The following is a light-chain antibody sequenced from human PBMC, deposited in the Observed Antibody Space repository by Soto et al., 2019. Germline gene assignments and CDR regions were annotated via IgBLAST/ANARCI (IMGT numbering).Light chain of an antibody. CDR2: AAS. CDR1: QSISSY. J-gene: IGKJ1*01. Sequence: DIQMTQSPSSLSASVGERVTITCRASQSISSYLNWYQQKPGKAPEVLIYAASTLQSGVPSRFSGSGSGTDFTLTISSLQPEDFATYYCQQSYTTPPWTFGQGTKVDNK. V-gene: IGKV1-39*01. CDR3: QQSYTTPPWT.